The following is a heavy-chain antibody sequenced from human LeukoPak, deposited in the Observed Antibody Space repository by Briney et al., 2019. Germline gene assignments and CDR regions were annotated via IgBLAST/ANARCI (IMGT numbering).Heavy chain of an antibody. V-gene: IGHV1-69*13. CDR2: IIPIFGTA. J-gene: IGHJ4*02. CDR1: VCIFSNYA. D-gene: IGHD3-3*01. CDR3: ARGPLRFLEWFLH. Sequence: SVTDSCKASVCIFSNYAISWVRQAPGQALEWMGGIIPIFGTANYAQKFQGRVTITADESTSTAYMELSSLRSEDTAVYYCARGPLRFLEWFLHWGQGTLVTVSS.